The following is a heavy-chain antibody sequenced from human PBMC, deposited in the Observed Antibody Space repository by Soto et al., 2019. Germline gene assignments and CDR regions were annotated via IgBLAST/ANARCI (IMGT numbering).Heavy chain of an antibody. CDR1: GYSFTSYW. CDR2: IDPSDSYT. Sequence: LKISCKGSGYSFTSYWISWVRQMPGKGLEWMGRIDPSDSYTNYSPSFQGHVTISADKSISTAYLQWSSLKASDTAMYYCASGVNYYDSSGYYSDAFDIWGHGTMVTVSS. V-gene: IGHV5-10-1*01. CDR3: ASGVNYYDSSGYYSDAFDI. J-gene: IGHJ3*02. D-gene: IGHD3-22*01.